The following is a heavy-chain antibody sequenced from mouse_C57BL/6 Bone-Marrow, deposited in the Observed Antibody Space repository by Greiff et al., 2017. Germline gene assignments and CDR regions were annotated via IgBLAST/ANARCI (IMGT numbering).Heavy chain of an antibody. J-gene: IGHJ3*01. Sequence: VQLQQPGAELVKPGASVKLSCKASGYTFTSYWMHWVKQRPGRGLEWIGRIDPNSGGTKYNEKFKSKATLTVDKPSSTAYMQLSSLKSEDSAVYYCARSGDYYSNYLAWFAYWGQGTLVTVSA. CDR2: IDPNSGGT. CDR3: ARSGDYYSNYLAWFAY. V-gene: IGHV1-72*01. D-gene: IGHD2-5*01. CDR1: GYTFTSYW.